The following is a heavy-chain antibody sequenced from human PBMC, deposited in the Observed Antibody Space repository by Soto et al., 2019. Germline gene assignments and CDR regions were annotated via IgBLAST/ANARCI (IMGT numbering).Heavy chain of an antibody. CDR1: GDSISRYY. J-gene: IGHJ6*02. D-gene: IGHD3-10*01. CDR3: ARDLGGEFLKGSGMEV. V-gene: IGHV4-59*01. CDR2: IYYSGET. Sequence: QVQLQESGPGLVKPSETLSLTCTVSGDSISRYYWSWIRLSPGKGLEWIGYIYYSGETNYNPSVKSRVTISVDRTKNQFSLKLSSVTAADTAVYYCARDLGGEFLKGSGMEVGGQGTTVTVSS.